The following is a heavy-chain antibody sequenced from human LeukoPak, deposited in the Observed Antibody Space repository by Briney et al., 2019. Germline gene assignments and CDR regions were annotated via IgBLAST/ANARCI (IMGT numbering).Heavy chain of an antibody. CDR1: GGSFSGYY. V-gene: IGHV4-34*01. D-gene: IGHD4-23*01. J-gene: IGHJ1*01. Sequence: SETLSLTCAVYGGSFSGYYWSWIRQPPGKGLEWIGEINHSGSTNYNPSLKSRVTISVDTSKNQFSLKLSSVTAADTAVYYCASEGIDGGNSEYFQHWGQGTLVTVSS. CDR3: ASEGIDGGNSEYFQH. CDR2: INHSGST.